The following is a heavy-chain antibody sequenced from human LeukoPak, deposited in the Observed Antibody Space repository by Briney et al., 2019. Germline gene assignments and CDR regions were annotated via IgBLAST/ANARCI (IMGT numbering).Heavy chain of an antibody. V-gene: IGHV3-30*02. CDR1: GFTFSHHG. CDR2: ILFDGSKK. CDR3: ARAVDKGTGYYMDF. D-gene: IGHD3-22*01. Sequence: GGSLRLSCAASGFTFSHHGMHRVRQAPGKGLEWVAFILFDGSKKYFVDSVKGRFTISRDNSKNAVSLQMNNLRTEDTAMYYCARAVDKGTGYYMDFWGQGTLVTVSS. J-gene: IGHJ4*02.